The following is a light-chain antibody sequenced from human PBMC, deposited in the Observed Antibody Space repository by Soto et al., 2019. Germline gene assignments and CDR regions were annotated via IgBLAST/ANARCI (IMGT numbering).Light chain of an antibody. CDR1: QSVSSSY. CDR2: GAS. J-gene: IGKJ5*01. Sequence: EIVLTQSPGTLSLSPGERATLSCRASQSVSSSYLAWYQQKPGQAPRLLIYGASNRATGIPARFSGSGSGTEFTLTISSLQSEDFAVYYCQQYNSWPPITFGQGTRL. CDR3: QQYNSWPPIT. V-gene: IGKV3-15*01.